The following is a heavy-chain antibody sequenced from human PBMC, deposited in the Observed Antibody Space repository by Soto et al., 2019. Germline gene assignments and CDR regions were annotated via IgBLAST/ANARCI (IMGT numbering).Heavy chain of an antibody. Sequence: QVQLVESGGGVVQPGRSLRLSCAASGFIFSNYGMHWVRQAPGKGLEWVAVIWYDGSHESYADSVKGRFTISRDNSKNTLFLQMNSLRAEDTAVYYCARDRYSYDSCAYQGVDWYFDLWGGGTLVTVSS. CDR1: GFIFSNYG. D-gene: IGHD3-22*01. CDR3: ARDRYSYDSCAYQGVDWYFDL. CDR2: IWYDGSHE. V-gene: IGHV3-33*01. J-gene: IGHJ2*01.